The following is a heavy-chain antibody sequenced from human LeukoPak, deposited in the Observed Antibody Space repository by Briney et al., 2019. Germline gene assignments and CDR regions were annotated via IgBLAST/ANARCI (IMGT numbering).Heavy chain of an antibody. CDR2: INPNSGGT. J-gene: IGHJ5*02. CDR3: ARGRLPMVRGVMYNWFDP. D-gene: IGHD3-10*01. V-gene: IGHV1-2*06. CDR1: GYTFTGYY. Sequence: ASVTVSCKASGYTFTGYYMHWVRQAPGQGLEWMGRINPNSGGTNYAQKFQGRVTMTRDTSISTAYMELSRLRSDDTAVYYCARGRLPMVRGVMYNWFDPWGQGTLVTVSS.